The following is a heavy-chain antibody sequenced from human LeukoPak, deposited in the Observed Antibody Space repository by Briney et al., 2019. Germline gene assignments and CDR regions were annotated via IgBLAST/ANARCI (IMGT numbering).Heavy chain of an antibody. CDR1: GGTFSSYA. CDR3: ARSQPSSSSDYYYYYYMDV. Sequence: SVKVSCKASGGTFSSYAISWVRQAPGQGLEWMGGIIPIFGTANCAQKFQGRVTITTDESTSTAYMELSSLRSEDTAVYYCARSQPSSSSDYYYYYYMDVWGKGTTVTVSS. D-gene: IGHD6-6*01. V-gene: IGHV1-69*05. CDR2: IIPIFGTA. J-gene: IGHJ6*03.